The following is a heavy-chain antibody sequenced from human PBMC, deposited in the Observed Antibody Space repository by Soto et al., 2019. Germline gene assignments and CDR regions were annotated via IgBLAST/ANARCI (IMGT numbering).Heavy chain of an antibody. Sequence: PSETLSLTCTVSGGSISSGDYYWSWIRQPPGKGLEWIGYIYYSGSTYYNPSLKSRVTISVDTSKNQFSLKLSSVTAADTAVYYCARDALLCYFDTPWYFDYWGQGTLVPVSS. CDR3: ARDALLCYFDTPWYFDY. V-gene: IGHV4-30-4*01. CDR2: IYYSGST. J-gene: IGHJ4*02. CDR1: GGSISSGDYY. D-gene: IGHD3-9*01.